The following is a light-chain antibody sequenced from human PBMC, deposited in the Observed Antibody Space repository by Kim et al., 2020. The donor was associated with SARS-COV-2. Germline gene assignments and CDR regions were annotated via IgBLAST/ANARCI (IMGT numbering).Light chain of an antibody. CDR1: RGSIASNY. Sequence: NFMLTQPHSVSESPGKTVTISCTRNRGSIASNYVQWYQQRPGSSPTTVIYEDNQRPSGVPDRFSGSIDSSSNSASLTISRLKTEDEADYYCHSYDSTKQVFGGGTKLTVL. CDR3: HSYDSTKQV. V-gene: IGLV6-57*01. J-gene: IGLJ3*02. CDR2: EDN.